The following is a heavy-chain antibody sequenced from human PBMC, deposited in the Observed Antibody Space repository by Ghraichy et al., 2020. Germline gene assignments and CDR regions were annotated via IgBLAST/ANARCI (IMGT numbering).Heavy chain of an antibody. CDR3: ARLGYDYGPLDGAFDI. CDR2: IHTSGST. Sequence: SETLSLTCTVSGGSISSYYWSWIRQPAGKGLEWIWRIHTSGSTNYKSSLKSRVPMSVDTSKNQFSLKLSSVTAADTAVYYCARLGYDYGPLDGAFDIWGEGTMVTVSS. V-gene: IGHV4-4*07. CDR1: GGSISSYY. J-gene: IGHJ3*02. D-gene: IGHD3-16*01.